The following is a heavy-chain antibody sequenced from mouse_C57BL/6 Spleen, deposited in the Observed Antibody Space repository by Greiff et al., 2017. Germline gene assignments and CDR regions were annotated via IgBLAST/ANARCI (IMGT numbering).Heavy chain of an antibody. V-gene: IGHV3-8*01. J-gene: IGHJ2*01. CDR1: GYSITSDY. D-gene: IGHD2-14*01. CDR2: ISYSGST. Sequence: VQLKESGPGLAKPSQTLPLTCSVTGYSITSDYWNWIRKFPGNKLEYMGYISYSGSTYYNPSLKSRISTTRDTSKNTDYLQLNAVTTEDTATYYWARSRVRLGYCDYGGQGTTLTVSS. CDR3: ARSRVRLGYCDY.